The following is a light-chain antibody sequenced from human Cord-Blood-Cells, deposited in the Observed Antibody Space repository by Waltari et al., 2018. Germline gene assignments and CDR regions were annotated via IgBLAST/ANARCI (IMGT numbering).Light chain of an antibody. CDR3: QQYNSYSGT. Sequence: DIQMTQSPSPLSASVGDRVTITCRASQSISSGLAWYQQKPGKAPKLLIYDASSLESGVPSRFSGSGSGTECTLTISSLQPDDFATYYCQQYNSYSGTFGQGTKVEIK. J-gene: IGKJ1*01. CDR2: DAS. CDR1: QSISSG. V-gene: IGKV1-5*01.